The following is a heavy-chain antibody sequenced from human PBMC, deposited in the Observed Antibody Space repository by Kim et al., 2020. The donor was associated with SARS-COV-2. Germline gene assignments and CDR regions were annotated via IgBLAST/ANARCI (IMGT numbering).Heavy chain of an antibody. J-gene: IGHJ4*02. V-gene: IGHV3-23*03. CDR2: IYSGGSST. D-gene: IGHD1-26*01. CDR1: GFTFSSYA. CDR3: AKISAQYSGSPPALDY. Sequence: GGSLRLSCAASGFTFSSYAMSWVRQAPGKGLEWVSVIYSGGSSTYYADSVKGRFTISRDNSKNTLYLQMNSLRAEDTAVYYCAKISAQYSGSPPALDYWGQGTLVTVSS.